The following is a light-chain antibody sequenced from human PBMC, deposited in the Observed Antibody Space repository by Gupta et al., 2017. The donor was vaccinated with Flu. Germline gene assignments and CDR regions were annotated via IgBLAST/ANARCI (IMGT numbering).Light chain of an antibody. CDR2: EV. CDR1: SNDVGGYNS. CDR3: CSYTTTHPFV. V-gene: IGLV2-14*01. J-gene: IGLJ1*01. Sequence: QSALTQPPSVSGSPGQSITISCTGTSNDVGGYNSVSWYQQHPGKVPKLIIYEVTRRSGVSNRFSGSKSGNTASLTISGLQPEDEADCYCCSYTTTHPFVFGSGTKVTVL.